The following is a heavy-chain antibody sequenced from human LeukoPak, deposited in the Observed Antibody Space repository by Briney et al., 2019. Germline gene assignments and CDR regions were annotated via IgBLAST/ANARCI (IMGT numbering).Heavy chain of an antibody. D-gene: IGHD5-24*01. CDR1: GYTFTSYD. CDR2: MNPNSGNT. V-gene: IGHV1-8*03. Sequence: ASVKVSCKASGYTFTSYDINWVRQATGQGLEWMGWMNPNSGNTGYAQKFQGTVTITRNTSISTAYMELSSLRSGDTAVYYCARGEMTILLDVWGKGTTVTVSS. CDR3: ARGEMTILLDV. J-gene: IGHJ6*04.